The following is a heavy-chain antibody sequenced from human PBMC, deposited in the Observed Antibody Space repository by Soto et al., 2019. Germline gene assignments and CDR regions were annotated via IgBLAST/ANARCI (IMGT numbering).Heavy chain of an antibody. V-gene: IGHV3-74*03. CDR3: VTGGSYAQKV. Sequence: GGSLRLSCTASGLSFSNTWMHWVRQAPGKGLVWVSHINSDGSTTTYADSVKGRFTISRDNTKNTVYLQMNSLRADDTAVYHCVTGGSYAQKVWGQGTTVTVSS. CDR2: INSDGSTT. CDR1: GLSFSNTW. J-gene: IGHJ6*02. D-gene: IGHD2-2*01.